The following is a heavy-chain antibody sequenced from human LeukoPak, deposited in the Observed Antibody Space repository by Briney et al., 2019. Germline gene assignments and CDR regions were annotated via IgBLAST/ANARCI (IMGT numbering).Heavy chain of an antibody. D-gene: IGHD3-22*01. Sequence: ETLSLTCAVYGGSFSGYYWSWIRQPPGKGLEWVSAISGSGGSTYYADSVKGRFTIPRDNSKSTLYLQMNSLRAEDTAVYYCAKEHYYDSSGYYPGGYFDYWGQGTLVTVSS. CDR3: AKEHYYDSSGYYPGGYFDY. J-gene: IGHJ4*02. V-gene: IGHV3-23*01. CDR2: ISGSGGST. CDR1: GGSFSGYY.